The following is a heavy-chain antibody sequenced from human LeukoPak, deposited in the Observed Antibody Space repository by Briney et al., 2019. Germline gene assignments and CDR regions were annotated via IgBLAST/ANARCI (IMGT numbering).Heavy chain of an antibody. CDR1: GGTFSTFA. CDR2: IIPIFGTA. Sequence: SVEVSCKASGGTFSTFAINWVRQAPGQGLEWMGGIIPIFGTANYAQKFQGRVTITADESTSTAYMELSSLRSEDTAVYYCARSADGSGYFLGHFDYWGQGTLVTVSS. D-gene: IGHD3-22*01. J-gene: IGHJ4*02. CDR3: ARSADGSGYFLGHFDY. V-gene: IGHV1-69*13.